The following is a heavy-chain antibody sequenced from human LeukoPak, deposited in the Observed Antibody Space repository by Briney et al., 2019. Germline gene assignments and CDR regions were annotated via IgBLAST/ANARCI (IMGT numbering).Heavy chain of an antibody. CDR2: INAYFGKT. V-gene: IGHV1-18*01. J-gene: IGHJ4*02. Sequence: ASVKVSCKASGGTFSSYAISWVRQAPGQGLEWMGGINAYFGKTNYAQKLQGRVTITTDTSMSTAYMELSSLRSDDTAVYYCEKVALDHYCDSSSYLGTLDYWGQGTLVTVSS. CDR3: EKVALDHYCDSSSYLGTLDY. CDR1: GGTFSSYA. D-gene: IGHD3-22*01.